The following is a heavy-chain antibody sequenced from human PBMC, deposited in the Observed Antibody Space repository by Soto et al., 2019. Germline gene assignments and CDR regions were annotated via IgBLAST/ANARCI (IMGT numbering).Heavy chain of an antibody. J-gene: IGHJ6*02. CDR3: ARAYRPGYYYYYGMDV. CDR1: GGTFSSYA. D-gene: IGHD2-2*01. V-gene: IGHV1-69*01. Sequence: QVQLVQSGAEVKKPGSSVKVSCKASGGTFSSYAISWVRQAPGQGLEWMGGIIPIFGTANYAQKFQGRVTTTADESTSTGYMELSSLGSEDTAVYYWARAYRPGYYYYYGMDVWGQGTTVTVSS. CDR2: IIPIFGTA.